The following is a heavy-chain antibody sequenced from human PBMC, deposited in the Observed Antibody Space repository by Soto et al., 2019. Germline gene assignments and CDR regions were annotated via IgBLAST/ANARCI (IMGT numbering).Heavy chain of an antibody. D-gene: IGHD3-10*01. CDR1: GYTFTSYD. J-gene: IGHJ4*02. V-gene: IGHV1-8*01. Sequence: ASVKVSCKASGYTFTSYDINWVRQATGQGLEWMGWMNPNSDNTGYAQKFQGRVTMTRNTSISTAYMELSSLRSEDTAVYYCARPTGAAADFDYWGQGTLVTVSS. CDR2: MNPNSDNT. CDR3: ARPTGAAADFDY.